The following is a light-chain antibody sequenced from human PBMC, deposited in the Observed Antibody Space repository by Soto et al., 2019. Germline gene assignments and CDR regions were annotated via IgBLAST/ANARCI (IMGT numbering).Light chain of an antibody. CDR3: QQYSSYSRT. CDR1: QSISSW. CDR2: KAS. J-gene: IGKJ1*01. Sequence: DIQMTQSPSTLSASVGDGVTITCRASQSISSWLAWYQQKPGKAPNLLIYKASSLESGVPSRFSGSGSGTEFTLTINSLQPDDSATYYCQQYSSYSRTFGQGTKVEIK. V-gene: IGKV1-5*03.